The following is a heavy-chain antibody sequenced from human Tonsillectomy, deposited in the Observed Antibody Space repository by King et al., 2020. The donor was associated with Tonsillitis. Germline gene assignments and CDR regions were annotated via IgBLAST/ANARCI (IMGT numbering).Heavy chain of an antibody. D-gene: IGHD1-26*01. CDR3: ARGGSHYGLDV. CDR1: GGSISSDGYF. CDR2: IYFSGAP. Sequence: QLQESGPGLVKPSQTLSLTCTVSGGSISSDGYFWSLIRQHPGKGLEWIWYIYFSGAPYHNPSLKSRVIRSVDTSKNQFSLKLNSVTAAATAVYYCARGGSHYGLDVWGQGTTVIVSS. V-gene: IGHV4-31*03. J-gene: IGHJ6*02.